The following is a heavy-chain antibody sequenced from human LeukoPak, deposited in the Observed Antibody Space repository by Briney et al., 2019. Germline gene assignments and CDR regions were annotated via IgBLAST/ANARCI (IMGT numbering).Heavy chain of an antibody. CDR2: INHSGST. D-gene: IGHD3-10*01. J-gene: IGHJ3*02. V-gene: IGHV4-34*01. CDR1: GGSFSGYY. Sequence: SETLSLTCAVYGGSFSGYYWSWIRQPPGKGLEWRGEINHSGSTNYNPSLKSRVTISVDTSKNQFSLKLSSVTAADTAVYYCARGPGGGSSPNDAFDIWGQGTMVTVSS. CDR3: ARGPGGGSSPNDAFDI.